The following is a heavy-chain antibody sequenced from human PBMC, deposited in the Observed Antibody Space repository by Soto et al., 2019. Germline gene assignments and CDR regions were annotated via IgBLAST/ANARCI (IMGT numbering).Heavy chain of an antibody. D-gene: IGHD3-10*01. J-gene: IGHJ6*02. V-gene: IGHV1-8*01. CDR2: MNPNSGNT. CDR3: AISYYYGSGSYFGYYYGMDV. Sequence: GASVKVSCKASGYTFTSYDINWVRQATGQGLEWMGWMNPNSGNTGYAQKFQGRVTMTRNTSISTAYMELSSLRSEDTAVYYCAISYYYGSGSYFGYYYGMDVWGQGTTVTVSS. CDR1: GYTFTSYD.